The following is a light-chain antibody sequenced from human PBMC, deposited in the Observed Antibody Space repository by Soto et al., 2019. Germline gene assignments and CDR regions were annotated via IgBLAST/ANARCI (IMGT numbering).Light chain of an antibody. CDR1: QSVLYSSNNKNY. CDR3: QQYYSTPFT. Sequence: DIVMTQSPDSLAVSLGERATINCKSSQSVLYSSNNKNYLAWYQQKPGQPPKLLIYWASTRESGAPDRFSGSGSGTDFTLTISSLQTEDVAVYYCQQYYSTPFTVGQGTRLE. CDR2: WAS. J-gene: IGKJ5*01. V-gene: IGKV4-1*01.